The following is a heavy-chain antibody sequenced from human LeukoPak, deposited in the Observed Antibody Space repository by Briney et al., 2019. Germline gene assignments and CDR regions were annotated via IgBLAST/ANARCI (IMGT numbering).Heavy chain of an antibody. V-gene: IGHV4-4*07. CDR3: AREREYDFWSGLFDY. CDR1: GGSISSYY. Sequence: PSETLSLTCTVSGGSISSYYWSWIRQPAGKGLEWIGHIYTSGSTNYNPSLKSRVTMSVDTSKNQFSLKLSSVTAADTAVYYCAREREYDFWSGLFDYWGQGTLVTVSS. CDR2: IYTSGST. J-gene: IGHJ4*02. D-gene: IGHD3-3*01.